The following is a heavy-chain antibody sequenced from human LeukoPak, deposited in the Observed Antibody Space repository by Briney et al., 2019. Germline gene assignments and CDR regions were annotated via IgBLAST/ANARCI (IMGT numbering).Heavy chain of an antibody. CDR3: AKDLWLDY. CDR1: GFTFDDYA. V-gene: IGHV3-43D*04. CDR2: ISWDGGST. J-gene: IGHJ4*02. Sequence: GGSLRLSCAASGFTFDDYAMHWVHQAPGKGLKWVSLISWDGGSTYYADSVKGRFTISRDNSKNSLYLQMNSLRADDTALYYCAKDLWLDYWGQGTLVTVCS. D-gene: IGHD2-21*01.